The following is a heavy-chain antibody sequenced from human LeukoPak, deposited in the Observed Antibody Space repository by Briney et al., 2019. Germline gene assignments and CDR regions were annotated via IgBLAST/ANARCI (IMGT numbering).Heavy chain of an antibody. V-gene: IGHV7-4-1*02. J-gene: IGHJ4*02. D-gene: IGHD2-2*01. CDR3: ARRGPYCSSTSCYLAPYY. CDR1: GYAFTNYA. CDR2: IDTNTGNP. Sequence: ASVKVSCKASGYAFTNYAINWVRQAPGQGLEWLGWIDTNTGNPTYAQGFTGRFVFSLDTSVSTAYLQISSLKAEDTAVYYCARRGPYCSSTSCYLAPYYWGQGTLVTVSS.